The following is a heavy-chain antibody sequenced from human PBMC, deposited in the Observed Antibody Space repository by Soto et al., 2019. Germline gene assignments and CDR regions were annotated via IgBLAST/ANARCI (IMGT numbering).Heavy chain of an antibody. J-gene: IGHJ4*02. CDR2: INGDGSGT. V-gene: IGHV3-74*01. Sequence: EVQLVESGGGLVQPGGSLRLSCAASGFTFSGSWMHWVRQAPGKGLVWVSRINGDGSGTSYADFVKGRFTISRDDAKNTLFLQMNGLRAEDTAVYYCARGIFGSGTANDYWGQGTLFTVSS. CDR1: GFTFSGSW. D-gene: IGHD3-10*01. CDR3: ARGIFGSGTANDY.